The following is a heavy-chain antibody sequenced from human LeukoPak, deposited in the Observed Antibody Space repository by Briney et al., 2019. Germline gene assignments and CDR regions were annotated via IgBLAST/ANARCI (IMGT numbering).Heavy chain of an antibody. CDR2: IIPIFGTA. J-gene: IGHJ4*02. Sequence: SVKVSCKASGGTFSSYAISWVRQAPGQGLEWMGGIIPIFGTANYAQKFQGRVTITADESTSTAYMELSSLRSEDTAVYYCARLIEGGFWSGLDYWGQGTLVTVSS. V-gene: IGHV1-69*13. D-gene: IGHD3-3*01. CDR1: GGTFSSYA. CDR3: ARLIEGGFWSGLDY.